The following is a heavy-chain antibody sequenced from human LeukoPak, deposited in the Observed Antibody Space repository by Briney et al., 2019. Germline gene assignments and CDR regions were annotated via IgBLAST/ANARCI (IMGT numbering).Heavy chain of an antibody. CDR1: GGSISSSNW. CDR2: IYHSGST. J-gene: IGHJ6*02. V-gene: IGHV4-4*02. D-gene: IGHD4-17*01. Sequence: PSGTLSLTCAVSGGSISSSNWWSWVRQPPGKGLEWIGEIYHSGSTNYNPSLKSRVTISVDKSKNQFSLKLSSVTAADTAVYYCARDWPHDYGDELHYYGMDVWGQGTTVTVSS. CDR3: ARDWPHDYGDELHYYGMDV.